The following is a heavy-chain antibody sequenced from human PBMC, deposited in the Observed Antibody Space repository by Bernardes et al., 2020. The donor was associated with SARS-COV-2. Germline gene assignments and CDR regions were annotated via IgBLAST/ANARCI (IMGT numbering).Heavy chain of an antibody. CDR3: ARDGSGWHEDYFDY. CDR1: GGSISSYY. CDR2: SYTSGST. J-gene: IGHJ4*02. Sequence: SETLSLTCTVSGGSISSYYWSWIRQPAGKGLEWIGRSYTSGSTNYNPSLKSRVTMSVDTSKNQFSLKLSSVTAADTAVYYCARDGSGWHEDYFDYWGQGTLVTVSS. V-gene: IGHV4-4*07. D-gene: IGHD6-19*01.